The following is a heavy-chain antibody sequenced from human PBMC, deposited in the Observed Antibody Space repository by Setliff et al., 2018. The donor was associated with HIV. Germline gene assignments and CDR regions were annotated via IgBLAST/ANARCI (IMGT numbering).Heavy chain of an antibody. Sequence: GASVKVSCKASGYTLSEYYMHWVQQAPGKGLEWMGRIDPEDGETLYAEKFRGRVTMTADMSTNTAYLELGSLRSEDTAVYYCATFLFRDSTDPYYRPPGDFPLYYFDYWAQGTRVTVSS. CDR2: IDPEDGET. CDR3: ATFLFRDSTDPYYRPPGDFPLYYFDY. V-gene: IGHV1-69-2*01. D-gene: IGHD3-10*01. CDR1: GYTLSEYY. J-gene: IGHJ4*02.